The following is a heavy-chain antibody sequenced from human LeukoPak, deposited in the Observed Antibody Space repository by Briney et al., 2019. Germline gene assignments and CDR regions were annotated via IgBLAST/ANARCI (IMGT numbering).Heavy chain of an antibody. CDR1: GFTLSSYG. J-gene: IGHJ4*02. D-gene: IGHD1-26*01. CDR3: AKDGPDSGSLQYYFDY. CDR2: ISYDGSNK. Sequence: GDSLRLSCAASGFTLSSYGMHWVRQAPGKGLEWVAVISYDGSNKYYADSVKGRFTISRDNSKNTLYLQMNSLRAEDTAVYCCAKDGPDSGSLQYYFDYWGQGTLVTVSS. V-gene: IGHV3-30*18.